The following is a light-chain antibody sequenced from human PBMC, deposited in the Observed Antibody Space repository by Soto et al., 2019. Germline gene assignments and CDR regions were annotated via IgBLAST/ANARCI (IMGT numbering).Light chain of an antibody. CDR1: QSVSNNY. J-gene: IGKJ1*01. V-gene: IGKV3-20*01. CDR2: RAS. CDR3: QQYGSSGT. Sequence: EIVMTQSPATLSVSPGERATLSCRASQSVSNNYVAWYQQKPGQATRLLIFRASNKATGVPDRFSGSGSGTDFTLTISRLEPEDFAVYYCQQYGSSGTFGQGTKVDIK.